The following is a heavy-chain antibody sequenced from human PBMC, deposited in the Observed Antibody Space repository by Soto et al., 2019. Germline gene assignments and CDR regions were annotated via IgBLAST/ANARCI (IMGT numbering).Heavy chain of an antibody. J-gene: IGHJ3*02. CDR2: MNPNSGNT. CDR3: ARERSSGAFEI. D-gene: IGHD1-26*01. V-gene: IGHV1-8*01. Sequence: QVQLVQSGAEVKKPGASVKVSCKTSGYTFTSYDINWVRQATGQGLEWMGWMNPNSGNTAYAQKFQGRFTMPRNTSISTAYMELSSLSSEDTAVYYCARERSSGAFEIWGQGTMVTVSS. CDR1: GYTFTSYD.